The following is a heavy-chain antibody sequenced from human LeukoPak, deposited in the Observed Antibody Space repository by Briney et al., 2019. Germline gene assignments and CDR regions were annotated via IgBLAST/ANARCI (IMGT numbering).Heavy chain of an antibody. V-gene: IGHV3-30*18. J-gene: IGHJ4*02. Sequence: GGSLRLSCATSGFTFNRHGLHWVRQAPGKGLEWVAVISYDGSKKYYADSVKGRFTISRDTSKNTLYLQMNSLRAEDTAVYYCAKDRAYYYNTNAYYYVGFDFWGQGTLATVSS. CDR3: AKDRAYYYNTNAYYYVGFDF. D-gene: IGHD3-22*01. CDR1: GFTFNRHG. CDR2: ISYDGSKK.